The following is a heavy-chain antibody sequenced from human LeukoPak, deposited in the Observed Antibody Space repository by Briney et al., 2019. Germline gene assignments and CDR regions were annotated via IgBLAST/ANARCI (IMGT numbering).Heavy chain of an antibody. CDR2: IYTSGST. CDR3: AREGEMATIN. Sequence: SETLSLTCTVSGGSISSGSYYWSWIRQPAGKGLEWIGRIYTSGSTNYNPSLKSRVTISVDTSKNQFSLKLSSVTAADTAVYYCAREGEMATINWGQGTLVTVSS. J-gene: IGHJ4*02. D-gene: IGHD5-24*01. CDR1: GGSISSGSYY. V-gene: IGHV4-61*02.